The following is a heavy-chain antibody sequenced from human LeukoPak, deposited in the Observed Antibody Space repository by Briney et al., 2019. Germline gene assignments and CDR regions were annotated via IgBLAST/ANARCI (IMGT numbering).Heavy chain of an antibody. CDR3: ARGVDRYDSSGYYPRGSPTLPEADY. V-gene: IGHV1-69*02. Sequence: RASVKVSCKASGGTFSSYTISWVRQAPGQGLELMGRIIPILGIANYAQKFQGRVTITADKSTSTAYMELSSLRSEDTAVYYCARGVDRYDSSGYYPRGSPTLPEADYWGQGTLVTVSS. D-gene: IGHD3-22*01. CDR1: GGTFSSYT. J-gene: IGHJ4*02. CDR2: IIPILGIA.